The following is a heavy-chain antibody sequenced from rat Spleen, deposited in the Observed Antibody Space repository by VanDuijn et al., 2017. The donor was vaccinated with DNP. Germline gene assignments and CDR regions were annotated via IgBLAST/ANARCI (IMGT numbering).Heavy chain of an antibody. J-gene: IGHJ2*01. Sequence: EVQLQESGPGLVKPSQSLSLTCSVTGYSITSNYWGWIRKFPGNNMEWIGHITYSGTTNYNPSLKSRISITRDTSKNQFFLHLNSVTTEDTATYYCARWYNYFDYWGQGVMVTVSS. CDR2: ITYSGTT. CDR3: ARWYNYFDY. D-gene: IGHD1-5*01. V-gene: IGHV3-1*01. CDR1: GYSITSNY.